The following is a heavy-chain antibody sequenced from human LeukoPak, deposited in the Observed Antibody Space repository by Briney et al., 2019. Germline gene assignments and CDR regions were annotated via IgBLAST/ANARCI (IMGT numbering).Heavy chain of an antibody. CDR3: AKVGGSSWYVDYFDY. Sequence: GGSQRLSCVASGFTFSNHAMTWVRQAPGKGLEWVSAISADAVDTFYAPSVKGRFTISRDNSKNTLYLQMNSLRAEDTAVYYCAKVGGSSWYVDYFDYWGQGTLVTVSS. V-gene: IGHV3-23*01. CDR2: ISADAVDT. J-gene: IGHJ4*02. D-gene: IGHD6-13*01. CDR1: GFTFSNHA.